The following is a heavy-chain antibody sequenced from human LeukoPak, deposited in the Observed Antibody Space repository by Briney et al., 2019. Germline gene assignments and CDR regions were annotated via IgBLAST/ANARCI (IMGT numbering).Heavy chain of an antibody. V-gene: IGHV4-59*07. D-gene: IGHD4-23*01. CDR3: ARLRSDTGGKKGVNWFDP. J-gene: IGHJ5*02. Sequence: SDPLSLPCSVSGRPIKNYYWRWLRHPPGKGLECLGYIYFGGNTQYTSPLKSRLTMSVDTFKNQLSLNLQSVTAADTATYYCARLRSDTGGKKGVNWFDPWGQGTLVSVCS. CDR1: GRPIKNYY. CDR2: IYFGGNT.